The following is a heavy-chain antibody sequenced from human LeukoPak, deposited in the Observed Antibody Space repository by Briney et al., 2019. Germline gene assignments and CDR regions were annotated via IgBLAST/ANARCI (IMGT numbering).Heavy chain of an antibody. CDR2: ISGSGGST. D-gene: IGHD2-8*01. Sequence: GGSLRLSCAASGFTFSSYAMSWVRQAPGKGLEWVSAISGSGGSTYYADSVKGRFTISRDNSKNTLYLQMNSLRAEDTAVYYCAKDTPHCTNGVCGFFDYWGQGTLVTVSP. V-gene: IGHV3-23*01. CDR3: AKDTPHCTNGVCGFFDY. J-gene: IGHJ4*02. CDR1: GFTFSSYA.